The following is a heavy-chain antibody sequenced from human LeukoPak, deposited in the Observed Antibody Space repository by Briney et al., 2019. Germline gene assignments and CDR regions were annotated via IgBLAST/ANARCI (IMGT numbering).Heavy chain of an antibody. V-gene: IGHV3-23*01. CDR2: ISGSGGGT. D-gene: IGHD2-21*02. CDR1: GFTFSSYA. J-gene: IGHJ3*02. CDR3: AKVGYCGGDCYSFDAFDI. Sequence: GGSLRLSCAASGFTFSSYAMSWVRQAPGKGLEWVSAISGSGGGTYYADSVKGRFTISRDNSKNTLYLQMNSLRAEDTAVYYCAKVGYCGGDCYSFDAFDIWGQGTMVTVSS.